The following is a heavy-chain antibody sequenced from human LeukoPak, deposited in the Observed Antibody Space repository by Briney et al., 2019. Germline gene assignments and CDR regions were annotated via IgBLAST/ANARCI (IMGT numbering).Heavy chain of an antibody. D-gene: IGHD3-22*01. Sequence: SETLSLTCAVYGGSFSGYYWSWIRQPPGKGLEWIGEINHSGSTNYNPSLKSRVTISVDTSKNQFSLKLSSMTAADTAVYYCARASKYYDSSGQSVGVDYWGQGTLVTVSS. J-gene: IGHJ4*02. CDR2: INHSGST. CDR1: GGSFSGYY. CDR3: ARASKYYDSSGQSVGVDY. V-gene: IGHV4-34*01.